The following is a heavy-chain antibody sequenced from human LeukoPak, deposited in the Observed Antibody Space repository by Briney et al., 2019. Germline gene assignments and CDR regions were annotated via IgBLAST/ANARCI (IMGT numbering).Heavy chain of an antibody. D-gene: IGHD2-2*01. CDR2: IYPGDSDT. Sequence: GESLKISCKGSGYSFTSYWIGWVRQLPGKGLEWMGIIYPGDSDTRYSPSFQGQVTISADKSISTAYLQWSSLKASDTAMYCCASYMRGRCSSTSCIDAFDIWGQGTMVTVSS. J-gene: IGHJ3*02. CDR3: ASYMRGRCSSTSCIDAFDI. CDR1: GYSFTSYW. V-gene: IGHV5-51*01.